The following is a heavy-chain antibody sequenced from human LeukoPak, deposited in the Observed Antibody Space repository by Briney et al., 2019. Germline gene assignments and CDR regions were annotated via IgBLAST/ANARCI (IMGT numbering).Heavy chain of an antibody. CDR1: GYTLTELS. D-gene: IGHD3-22*01. Sequence: ASVKVSCKVSGYTLTELSMHWVRQAPGQGLEWMGIINPSGGSTKYAQKLQGRVTMTSDTSTSTVYMELSSLRSEDTAVYYCARDDSSGPQVYWGQGTLVTVSS. V-gene: IGHV1-46*01. J-gene: IGHJ4*02. CDR3: ARDDSSGPQVY. CDR2: INPSGGST.